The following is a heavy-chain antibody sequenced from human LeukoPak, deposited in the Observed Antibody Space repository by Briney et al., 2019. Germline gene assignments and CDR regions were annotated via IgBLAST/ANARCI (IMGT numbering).Heavy chain of an antibody. D-gene: IGHD3-22*01. Sequence: ASVKVSCKASGDTFTSYGISWVRQAPGQGLEWRGGISAYNGNTNYAQKLQGRVTMTTDTSTSTAYMELRSLRSDDTAVYYCARDAYYDSSGYSRDFDYWGQGTLVTVSS. CDR3: ARDAYYDSSGYSRDFDY. CDR2: ISAYNGNT. CDR1: GDTFTSYG. J-gene: IGHJ4*02. V-gene: IGHV1-18*01.